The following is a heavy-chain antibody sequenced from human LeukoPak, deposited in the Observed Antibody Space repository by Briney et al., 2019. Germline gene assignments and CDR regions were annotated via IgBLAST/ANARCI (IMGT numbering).Heavy chain of an antibody. CDR1: GFTFSSYA. J-gene: IGHJ5*02. D-gene: IGHD6-13*01. CDR3: AKGVGIEGAGHFDP. CDR2: ISGSGYST. V-gene: IGHV3-23*01. Sequence: GGSLRLSCAASGFTFSSYAMTWVRQAPGKGLEWVSSISGSGYSTYYADSVKGRFTISRDNSENTLYLQMNSLRGEDTAVYYCAKGVGIEGAGHFDPWGQGTVVTVSS.